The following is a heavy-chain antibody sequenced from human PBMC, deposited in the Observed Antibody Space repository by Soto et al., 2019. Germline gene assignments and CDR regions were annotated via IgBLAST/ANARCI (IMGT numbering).Heavy chain of an antibody. D-gene: IGHD3-10*01. CDR2: ISGSGGST. CDR3: AKAYSLHYYGSGSYYRGRFDYFDY. V-gene: IGHV3-23*01. J-gene: IGHJ4*02. CDR1: GFTFSSYA. Sequence: PGGSLRLSCAASGFTFSSYAMSWVRQAPGKGLEWVSAISGSGGSTYYADSVKGRFTISRDNSKNTLYLQMNSLRAEDTAVYYCAKAYSLHYYGSGSYYRGRFDYFDYWGQGTLVTVSS.